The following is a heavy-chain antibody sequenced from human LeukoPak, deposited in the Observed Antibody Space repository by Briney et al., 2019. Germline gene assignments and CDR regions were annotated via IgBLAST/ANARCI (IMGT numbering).Heavy chain of an antibody. V-gene: IGHV3-74*01. CDR1: GFTFSTYW. J-gene: IGHJ4*02. CDR2: ISSDGSIT. D-gene: IGHD3-10*01. Sequence: GGSLRLSCAASGFTFSTYWMHWVRHAPGKGLVWVSRISSDGSITGYADSVKGRFTISRDNAKNTLYLQMNSLRAEDTAVYYCARHLNYYLDYWGQGTLVTVSS. CDR3: ARHLNYYLDY.